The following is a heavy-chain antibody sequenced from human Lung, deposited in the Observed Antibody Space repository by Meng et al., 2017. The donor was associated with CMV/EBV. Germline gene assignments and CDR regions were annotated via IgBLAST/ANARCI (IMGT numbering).Heavy chain of an antibody. D-gene: IGHD2-15*01. V-gene: IGHV1-18*01. Sequence: RPGSSVNVSFKASGYTFGSYGICWVRQAPGQGLEWMGWFVNYVDTYPAPKFQGRVTMTTDTHTNTAFMELRSLTSDDTAVYYCASGTPGRSYCDYWGQGTLVTVSS. CDR3: ASGTPGRSYCDY. J-gene: IGHJ4*02. CDR1: GYTFGSYG. CDR2: FVNYVDT.